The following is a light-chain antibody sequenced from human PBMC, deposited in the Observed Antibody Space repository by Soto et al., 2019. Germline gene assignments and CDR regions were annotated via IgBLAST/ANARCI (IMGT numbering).Light chain of an antibody. CDR2: AAS. V-gene: IGKV1-39*01. J-gene: IGKJ2*01. CDR1: QTVNNY. CDR3: QQSYTSLQT. Sequence: DIQLTQSPSSLSASVGDTVTITCRAGQTVNNYLNWYQHKPGEVPKLLIYAASSLQSGVPSRFSATASGTDFTLTIMNLHPEDFGTYYCQQSYTSLQTFGQGPKLEIK.